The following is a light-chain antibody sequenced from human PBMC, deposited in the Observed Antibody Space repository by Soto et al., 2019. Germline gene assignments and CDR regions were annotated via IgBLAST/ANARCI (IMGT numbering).Light chain of an antibody. CDR3: ATWDDRLKGYV. CDR1: SSNIGSST. V-gene: IGLV1-44*01. Sequence: QSVLTQPPSASGTPGQRVTISCSGSSSNIGSSTVTWYQQLPGAAPTVLIHSNNQRPSGVPDPFSGSKSGTSASLSISVLQSDDEADYYCATWDDRLKGYVFGTGTKLTVL. CDR2: SNN. J-gene: IGLJ1*01.